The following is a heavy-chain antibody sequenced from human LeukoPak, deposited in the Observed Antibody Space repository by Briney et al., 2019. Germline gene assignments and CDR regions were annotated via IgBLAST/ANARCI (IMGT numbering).Heavy chain of an antibody. CDR3: ARDSPSTTPGLYYYGMDV. Sequence: GGSLRLSCAASGFTLSSYWMTWVRQAPGKGLEWVANIKQDGSERYYVDSVKGRFTISRDNAKNSLYLQMNSLRAEDTAVYHCARDSPSTTPGLYYYGMDVWGQGTTVTVSS. D-gene: IGHD1-14*01. CDR1: GFTLSSYW. CDR2: IKQDGSER. J-gene: IGHJ6*02. V-gene: IGHV3-7*01.